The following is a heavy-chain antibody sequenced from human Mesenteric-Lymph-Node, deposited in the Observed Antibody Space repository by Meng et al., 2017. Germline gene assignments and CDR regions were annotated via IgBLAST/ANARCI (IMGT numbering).Heavy chain of an antibody. J-gene: IGHJ5*02. Sequence: QVQLVRSGAEVKKPGSSGKVSCKASGGTFSSYAISWVRQAPGQGLEWMGGIIPIFGTANYAQKFQGRVTITADESTSTAYMELSSLRSEDTAVYYCARVVDFWSGYYSGWFDPWGQGTLVTVSS. V-gene: IGHV1-69*01. CDR2: IIPIFGTA. CDR3: ARVVDFWSGYYSGWFDP. CDR1: GGTFSSYA. D-gene: IGHD3-3*01.